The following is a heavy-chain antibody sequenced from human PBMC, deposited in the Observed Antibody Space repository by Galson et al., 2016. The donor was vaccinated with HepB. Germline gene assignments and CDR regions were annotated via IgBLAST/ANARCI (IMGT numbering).Heavy chain of an antibody. D-gene: IGHD3-10*01. Sequence: SLRLSCAASGLTFSGFWMHWVRQAPGKGLVWVSGINGDGSSTTYADSVKGRFTISRDNSKNTLYLQMNSLRAEDTAVYYCARVGGPLWFGELLGWGQGTMVTVSS. CDR3: ARVGGPLWFGELLG. J-gene: IGHJ3*01. V-gene: IGHV3-74*01. CDR1: GLTFSGFW. CDR2: INGDGSST.